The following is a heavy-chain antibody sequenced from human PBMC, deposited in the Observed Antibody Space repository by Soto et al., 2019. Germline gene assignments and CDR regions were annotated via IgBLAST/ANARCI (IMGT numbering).Heavy chain of an antibody. V-gene: IGHV5-51*01. J-gene: IGHJ6*02. CDR3: ATQSMYKMTPRDYYYYAMEV. D-gene: IGHD1-1*01. CDR1: GYSFTSYW. Sequence: GESLKISCKGSGYSFTSYWIGWVRQMPGKGLEWMGIIYPGDSDTRYSPSFQGQVTISADKSISTAYLQWSSLKASDTAMYYCATQSMYKMTPRDYYYYAMEVWGQGTTVTVSS. CDR2: IYPGDSDT.